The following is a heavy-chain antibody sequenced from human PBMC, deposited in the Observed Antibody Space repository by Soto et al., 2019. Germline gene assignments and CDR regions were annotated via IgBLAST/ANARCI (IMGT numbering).Heavy chain of an antibody. CDR2: IAYDGNEK. CDR3: AKDVGDYVPYYNGMDV. V-gene: IGHV3-30*18. J-gene: IGHJ6*02. D-gene: IGHD4-17*01. CDR1: GFTFRTHA. Sequence: QVQLVESGGGVVQPGTSLRLSCAASGFTFRTHAMHWVRQAPGKGLEWMAVIAYDGNEKFYADSVKGRFTISRDNSKNALYLKINTLRTEDTAVYYGAKDVGDYVPYYNGMDVWGQGTTVTVSS.